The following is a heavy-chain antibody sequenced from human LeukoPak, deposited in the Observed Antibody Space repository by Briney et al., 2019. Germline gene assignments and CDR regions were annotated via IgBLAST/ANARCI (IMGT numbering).Heavy chain of an antibody. CDR1: SGFSTHYY. Sequence: SETLSLTCTVSSGFSTHYYWNWIRQPPGKALEWIGCVSDTGRTTYNPSLKGRLTISVDTSKRQFSLTLTSLTAADTAVHYRTKGYYEPFDVWGQGIPVTVSS. J-gene: IGHJ4*02. CDR3: TKGYYEPFDV. D-gene: IGHD3-16*01. CDR2: VSDTGRT. V-gene: IGHV4-59*01.